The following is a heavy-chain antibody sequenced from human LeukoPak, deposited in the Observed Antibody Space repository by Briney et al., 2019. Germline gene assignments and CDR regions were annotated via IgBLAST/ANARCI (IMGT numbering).Heavy chain of an antibody. CDR2: ISSSGSTI. J-gene: IGHJ4*02. Sequence: PGGSLRLSCAASGFTFTDYYMSWIRQAPGKGLEWLSYISSSGSTIYYADSVKGRFTISRDNSKNTLYLQMNSLRAEDTAVYYCAKYPPPVTTENYFDYWGQGTLVTVSS. CDR3: AKYPPPVTTENYFDY. CDR1: GFTFTDYY. D-gene: IGHD4-17*01. V-gene: IGHV3-11*01.